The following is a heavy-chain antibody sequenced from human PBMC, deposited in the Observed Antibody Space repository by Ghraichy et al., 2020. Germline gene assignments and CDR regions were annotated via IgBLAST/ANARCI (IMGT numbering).Heavy chain of an antibody. CDR3: ARYFYDSGGCMDV. CDR2: IHYTGNT. J-gene: IGHJ6*02. D-gene: IGHD3-22*01. CDR1: GGSITSGGYY. Sequence: LRLSCTVSGGSITSGGYYWTWIRQHPGKGLEWIGYIHYTGNTYYNPSLKSRVTVSVDTSKNQFSLKLSSVTAADTAVYYCARYFYDSGGCMDVWGQGTTVTVSS. V-gene: IGHV4-31*03.